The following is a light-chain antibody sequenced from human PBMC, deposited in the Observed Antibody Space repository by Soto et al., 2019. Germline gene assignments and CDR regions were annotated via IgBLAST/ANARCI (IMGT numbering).Light chain of an antibody. CDR3: QQSYSTPRT. V-gene: IGKV1-39*01. J-gene: IGKJ1*01. Sequence: DIQMAQAPSTVSAAVGDIVTITCRASQSISSYLNWYQQKPGKAPKLLIYAASSLQSGVPSRFSGSGSGTDFTLTIRSLQPEDFATYSCQQSYSTPRTFGQGTKVAIK. CDR2: AAS. CDR1: QSISSY.